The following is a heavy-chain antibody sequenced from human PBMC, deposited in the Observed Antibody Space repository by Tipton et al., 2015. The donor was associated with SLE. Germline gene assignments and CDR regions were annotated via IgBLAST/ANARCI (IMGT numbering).Heavy chain of an antibody. Sequence: TLSLTCTVSGGSISSSSYYWSWIRQPPGKGLEWIGEINHSGSTSYNPSLKSRVTISVDTSKNQFSLKLSSVTAADTAVYYCRDYSSNWTDAFDIWGQGTMVTVSS. CDR3: RDYSSNWTDAFDI. CDR2: INHSGST. V-gene: IGHV4-39*07. J-gene: IGHJ3*02. D-gene: IGHD6-13*01. CDR1: GGSISSSSYY.